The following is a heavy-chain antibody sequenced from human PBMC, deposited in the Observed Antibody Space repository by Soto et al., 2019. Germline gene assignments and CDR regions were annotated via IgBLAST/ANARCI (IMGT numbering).Heavy chain of an antibody. Sequence: SGPTLVNPTETLTLTCTVSGFSLSNARMGVSWIRQPPGKALEWLAHIFSNDEKSYSTSLKSRLTISKDTSKSQVVLTMTNMEPVDTATYHCLRITREYSSSWNNDYWRQGPLGPGCS. CDR1: GFSLSNARMG. J-gene: IGHJ4*02. V-gene: IGHV2-26*01. CDR2: IFSNDEK. D-gene: IGHD6-13*01. CDR3: LRITREYSSSWNNDY.